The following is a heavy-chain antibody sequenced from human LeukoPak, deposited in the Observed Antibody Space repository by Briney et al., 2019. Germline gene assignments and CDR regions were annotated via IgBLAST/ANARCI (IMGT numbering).Heavy chain of an antibody. CDR2: IFSNDEK. V-gene: IGHV2-26*03. Sequence: SGPVLVKPTETLTLTCTISGFSLSNARVGVSWIRQPPGKALEWLAHIFSNDEKSYSTSLKSRLTISKDTSKSQVVLTMTNMDPVDTATYYCARIEAISGYDRNWFDPWGQGTLVTVSS. CDR1: GFSLSNARVG. D-gene: IGHD5-12*01. CDR3: ARIEAISGYDRNWFDP. J-gene: IGHJ5*02.